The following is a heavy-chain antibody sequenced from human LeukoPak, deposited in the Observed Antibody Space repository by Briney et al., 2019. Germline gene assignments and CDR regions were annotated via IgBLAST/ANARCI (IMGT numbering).Heavy chain of an antibody. V-gene: IGHV3-74*01. CDR1: GFSFSVFW. J-gene: IGHJ4*02. CDR3: AKVHYDYVWGSYRNPPDY. CDR2: IKTDGSIT. D-gene: IGHD3-16*02. Sequence: GGSLRLSCAASGFSFSVFWMHWVRQAPGKGPVWVSRIKTDGSITNYADSVKGRFTISRDNAKNTLYLQMNSLRAEDTALYYCAKVHYDYVWGSYRNPPDYWGQGTLVTVSS.